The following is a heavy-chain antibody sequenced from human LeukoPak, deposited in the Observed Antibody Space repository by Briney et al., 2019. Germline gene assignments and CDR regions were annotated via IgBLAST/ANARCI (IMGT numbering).Heavy chain of an antibody. CDR1: GFTFDDYA. D-gene: IGHD3-3*01. V-gene: IGHV3-9*01. CDR2: VSWNSGSI. J-gene: IGHJ4*02. Sequence: GGSLRLSCAASGFTFDDYAMHWVRQAPGKGLEWVSGVSWNSGSIGYADSVKGRFTISRDNAKNSLYLQMNSLRAEDTALYYCAKGDYDFWSGYYFYWGQGTLVTVSS. CDR3: AKGDYDFWSGYYFY.